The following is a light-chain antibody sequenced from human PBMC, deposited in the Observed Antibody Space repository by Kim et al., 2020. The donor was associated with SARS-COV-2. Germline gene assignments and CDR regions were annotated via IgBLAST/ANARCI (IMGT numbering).Light chain of an antibody. J-gene: IGLJ2*01. CDR3: QSADSSGTVV. CDR1: ALPKQY. Sequence: VSPGQTARITCSGDALPKQYAYCYQQKPGRAPVLVIYKDSERPSGIPERFSGSSSGTTVTLTISGVQAEDEADYYCQSADSSGTVVFGGGTQLTVL. V-gene: IGLV3-25*03. CDR2: KDS.